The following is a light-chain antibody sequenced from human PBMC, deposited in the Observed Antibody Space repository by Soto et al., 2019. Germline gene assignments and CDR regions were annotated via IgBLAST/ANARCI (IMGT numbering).Light chain of an antibody. CDR1: SSDVGDYDY. CDR2: DVS. V-gene: IGLV2-14*01. Sequence: QSALTQPASVSGSPGQSITISCTGTSSDVGDYDYVSWYQQHAGKAPRLILYDVSNRPSGVSNRFSGSKSGNTASLTISGLQAEDEADYHCSSYTSSATLVFGTGTKVTVL. CDR3: SSYTSSATLV. J-gene: IGLJ1*01.